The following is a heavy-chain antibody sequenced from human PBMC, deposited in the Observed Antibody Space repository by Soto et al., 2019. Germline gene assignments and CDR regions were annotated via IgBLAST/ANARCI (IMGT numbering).Heavy chain of an antibody. V-gene: IGHV4-34*01. Sequence: QVQLQQWGAGLLKPSETLSLTCAVYGGSFSGYYWSWIRQPPGKGLEWLGEINHSGSTNYNPSLKSRVTISVDTSKNQFSLKLSSVTAADTAVYYCASAHPTIYGDYLLGRKTKFDYWGQGTLVTVSS. D-gene: IGHD4-17*01. J-gene: IGHJ4*02. CDR1: GGSFSGYY. CDR2: INHSGST. CDR3: ASAHPTIYGDYLLGRKTKFDY.